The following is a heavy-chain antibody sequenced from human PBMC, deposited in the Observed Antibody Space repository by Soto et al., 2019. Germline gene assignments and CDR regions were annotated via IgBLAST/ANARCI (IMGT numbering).Heavy chain of an antibody. V-gene: IGHV1-2*02. D-gene: IGHD1-26*01. Sequence: ASVKVSCKASGYTFTGYYMHWVRQAPGQGLEWMGWINPNSGGTNYAQKFQGRVTMTRDTSISTAYMELSRLRSDDTAVYYCARDRGGSYYNWFDPWGQGTLVTVSS. CDR2: INPNSGGT. CDR1: GYTFTGYY. CDR3: ARDRGGSYYNWFDP. J-gene: IGHJ5*02.